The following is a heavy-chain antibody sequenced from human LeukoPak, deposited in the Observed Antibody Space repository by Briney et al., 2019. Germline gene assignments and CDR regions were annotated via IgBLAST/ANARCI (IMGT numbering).Heavy chain of an antibody. CDR3: ARQATIVVVPAAGASNWFDP. Sequence: GESLKISCKGSGYSFTSYWISWVRQMPGKGLEWMGIIYPGDSDTRYSPSFQGQVTISADKSISTAYLQWSSLKASDTAMYYCARQATIVVVPAAGASNWFDPWGQGTLVTVSS. CDR2: IYPGDSDT. CDR1: GYSFTSYW. D-gene: IGHD2-2*01. V-gene: IGHV5-51*01. J-gene: IGHJ5*02.